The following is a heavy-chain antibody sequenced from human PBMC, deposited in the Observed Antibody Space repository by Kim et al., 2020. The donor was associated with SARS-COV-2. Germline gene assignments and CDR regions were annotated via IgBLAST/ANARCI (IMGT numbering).Heavy chain of an antibody. CDR1: GFTFSNYW. CDR3: ARDAGGSYGDAFDI. D-gene: IGHD1-26*01. J-gene: IGHJ3*02. CDR2: INSDGSST. Sequence: GGSLRLSCAASGFTFSNYWMHWVRQAPGKGLVWVSRINSDGSSTSYADSVQGRLTISRDNAKNTLSLQMNSLRAEDTAVYYCARDAGGSYGDAFDIWGQGTMVTFSS. V-gene: IGHV3-74*01.